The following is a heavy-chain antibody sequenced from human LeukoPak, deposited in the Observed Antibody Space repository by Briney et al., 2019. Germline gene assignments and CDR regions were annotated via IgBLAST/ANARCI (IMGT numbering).Heavy chain of an antibody. J-gene: IGHJ6*02. V-gene: IGHV3-7*03. CDR1: GFSFEKYW. CDR3: ARPLRFRSYYYYGMDV. CDR2: IKLDGSEK. D-gene: IGHD3-3*01. Sequence: GGSLRLSCVASGFSFEKYWMSWVRQAPGKGLEWVANIKLDGSEKNYVDSVKGRFTISRDNTKNSLYLQMNSLRAEDTAVYYCARPLRFRSYYYYGMDVWGQGTTVTVSS.